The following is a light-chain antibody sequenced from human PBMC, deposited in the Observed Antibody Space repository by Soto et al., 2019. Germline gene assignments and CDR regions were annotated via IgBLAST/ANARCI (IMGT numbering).Light chain of an antibody. CDR2: EGS. J-gene: IGLJ1*01. V-gene: IGLV2-14*02. CDR1: SSDVGSYNL. CDR3: SSYTTSSTLV. Sequence: QSALTQPASVSGSPGQSITISCTGTSSDVGSYNLVSWYQQHPGKAPKLMIYEGSKRPSGASNRFSGSKSGNTASLTISGLQAEDEADYYCSSYTTSSTLVFGTGTKLTVL.